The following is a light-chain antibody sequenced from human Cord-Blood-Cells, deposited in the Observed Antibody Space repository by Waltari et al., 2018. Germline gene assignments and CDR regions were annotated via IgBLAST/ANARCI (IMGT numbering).Light chain of an antibody. J-gene: IGKJ4*01. Sequence: EIVLTQSPGTLSLSQGERATLSCRASQSVSSSYLAWYQQKPGQAPRLLIYGASSRATGIPDRFSGSGSGTDFTITISRLEPEDFAVYYCQQYGSSLFGGGTKVEIK. CDR1: QSVSSSY. V-gene: IGKV3-20*01. CDR2: GAS. CDR3: QQYGSSL.